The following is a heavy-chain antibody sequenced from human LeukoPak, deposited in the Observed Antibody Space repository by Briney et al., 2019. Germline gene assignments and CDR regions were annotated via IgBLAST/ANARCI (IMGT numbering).Heavy chain of an antibody. Sequence: PGGSLRLSCAASGFTSSDSFMNWIRQAPGKGLEWLSYISHSGSNLDYAESVRGRFTISRDNANHSLYLQINSLRAEDTAVYYCARGDSSGVPDYWGQGTLVTVSS. CDR3: ARGDSSGVPDY. CDR2: ISHSGSNL. J-gene: IGHJ4*02. V-gene: IGHV3-11*01. CDR1: GFTSSDSF. D-gene: IGHD3-22*01.